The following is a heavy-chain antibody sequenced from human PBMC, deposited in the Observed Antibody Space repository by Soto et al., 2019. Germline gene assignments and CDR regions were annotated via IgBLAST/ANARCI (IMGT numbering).Heavy chain of an antibody. D-gene: IGHD6-19*01. Sequence: QVQLVQSGAEEKKPGASVKVSCKASGTTFPAYPMLWVRQAPGQRLEWMGWINAGNGNTKYSQKFQGRVTITRDTSASTAYMELSSLRSEDTAVYYCARAVAVAADFDYWGQGTLVTVSS. V-gene: IGHV1-3*05. CDR1: GTTFPAYP. CDR3: ARAVAVAADFDY. J-gene: IGHJ4*02. CDR2: INAGNGNT.